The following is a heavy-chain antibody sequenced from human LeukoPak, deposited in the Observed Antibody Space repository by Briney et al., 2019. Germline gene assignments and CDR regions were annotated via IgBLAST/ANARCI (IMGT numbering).Heavy chain of an antibody. Sequence: SETLSLTCTVSGGSISSNTYYWDWIRQPPGKGLECIGSIYYGGSTYYNPSLKSRVIISVDTSKNQFSLKLSSVTAADTAVYYCAISQYPIAAADNWFDPWGQGTLVTVSS. CDR3: AISQYPIAAADNWFDP. CDR2: IYYGGST. V-gene: IGHV4-39*01. CDR1: GGSISSNTYY. J-gene: IGHJ5*02. D-gene: IGHD6-13*01.